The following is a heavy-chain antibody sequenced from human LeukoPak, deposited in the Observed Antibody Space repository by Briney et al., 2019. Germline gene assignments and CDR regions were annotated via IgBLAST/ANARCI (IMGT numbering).Heavy chain of an antibody. CDR3: ARGPGVDHSSFDY. Sequence: GGSLRLSCAASGFTVSGNYMSWVRQPPGKGLEWVSVLYSGGSTYYADSVKGRFTISRDNSKNTLYLQMNGLRTEDTAVYYCARGPGVDHSSFDYWGQGTLVTVS. V-gene: IGHV3-53*01. J-gene: IGHJ4*02. CDR1: GFTVSGNY. CDR2: LYSGGST. D-gene: IGHD5/OR15-5a*01.